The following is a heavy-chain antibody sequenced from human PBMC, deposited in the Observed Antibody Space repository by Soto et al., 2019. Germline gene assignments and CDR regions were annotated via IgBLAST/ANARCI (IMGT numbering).Heavy chain of an antibody. CDR1: GYIMTTYG. D-gene: IGHD1-1*01. CDR3: ARGTYFDY. CDR2: ISAYNDHT. Sequence: QVQLVQSGTEVKKPGASVKVSCKASGYIMTTYGVSWVRKAPGQGLEWVGWISAYNDHTNYAQKFQGRVTMTTDTSTCTAYMELRSLRSDDTAVYYCARGTYFDYWGQGTLVTVSS. J-gene: IGHJ4*02. V-gene: IGHV1-18*01.